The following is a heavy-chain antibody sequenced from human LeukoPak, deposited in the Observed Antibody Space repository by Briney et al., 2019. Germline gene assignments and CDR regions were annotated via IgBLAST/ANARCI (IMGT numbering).Heavy chain of an antibody. Sequence: GGPLRLSCAASGFTFSSYSMNWVRQAPGKGLEWVSSISSSSSYIYYADSVKGRFTISRDNAKNSLYLQMNSLRAEDTAVYYCARGVVITFGAFDIWGQGTMVTVSS. CDR2: ISSSSSYI. J-gene: IGHJ3*02. CDR3: ARGVVITFGAFDI. V-gene: IGHV3-21*01. D-gene: IGHD3-3*01. CDR1: GFTFSSYS.